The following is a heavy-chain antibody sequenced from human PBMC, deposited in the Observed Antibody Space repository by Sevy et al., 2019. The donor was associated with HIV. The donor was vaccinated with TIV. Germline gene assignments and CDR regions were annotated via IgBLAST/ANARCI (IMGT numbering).Heavy chain of an antibody. CDR2: IWYDGTNK. D-gene: IGHD6-19*01. CDR1: GFTFSGYG. J-gene: IGHJ4*02. CDR3: AREHIAVAGIGSYFDY. V-gene: IGHV3-33*01. Sequence: GGSLRLTCAASGFTFSGYGMHWVRQAPGKGLEWVAVIWYDGTNKYYTDSVKGRFTISRDNSKNTLYLQMNSLRAEDTAVYYCAREHIAVAGIGSYFDYWGQGTLVTVSS.